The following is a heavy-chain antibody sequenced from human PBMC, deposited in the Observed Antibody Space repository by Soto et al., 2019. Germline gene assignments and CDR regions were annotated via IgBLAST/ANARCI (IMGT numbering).Heavy chain of an antibody. Sequence: SVKVSCKASGDTFSTYTITWMRQAPGQGLEWMGGIIPRSATSNYAQKFQGRVTITADESTSTAYMELSSLRSEDTAVYYCAKDKGYSNVGGAFDSWGQGTRVTVAS. CDR1: GDTFSTYT. J-gene: IGHJ3*02. CDR2: IIPRSATS. CDR3: AKDKGYSNVGGAFDS. V-gene: IGHV1-69*13. D-gene: IGHD6-13*01.